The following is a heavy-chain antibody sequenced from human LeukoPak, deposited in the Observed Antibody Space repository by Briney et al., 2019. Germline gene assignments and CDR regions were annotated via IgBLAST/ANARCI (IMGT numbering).Heavy chain of an antibody. D-gene: IGHD6-19*01. CDR2: INPNTGAT. Sequence: GASVKVSCKPPGYAFTGYYIHWLRQAPGQGLEWMGWINPNTGATIYAQRFQGRVTMTRDTSINTAYMELSTLTSDDTGVYYCARDRVGSGWPRPYYFEKWGQGTLVTVSS. V-gene: IGHV1-2*02. CDR3: ARDRVGSGWPRPYYFEK. CDR1: GYAFTGYY. J-gene: IGHJ4*02.